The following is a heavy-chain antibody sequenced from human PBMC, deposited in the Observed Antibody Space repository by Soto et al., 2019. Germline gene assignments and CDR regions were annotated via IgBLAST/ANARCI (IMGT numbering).Heavy chain of an antibody. CDR3: AKSLEGKYCSSTSCYRSFDY. V-gene: IGHV3-23*01. CDR2: ISGSGGST. D-gene: IGHD2-2*02. CDR1: GFTFSSYA. J-gene: IGHJ4*02. Sequence: GGSLRLSCAASGFTFSSYAMSWVRQAPGKGLEWVSAISGSGGSTYYADSVKGRFTISRDNSKNTLYLQMNSLRAEDTALYYCAKSLEGKYCSSTSCYRSFDYWGQGTLVTVSS.